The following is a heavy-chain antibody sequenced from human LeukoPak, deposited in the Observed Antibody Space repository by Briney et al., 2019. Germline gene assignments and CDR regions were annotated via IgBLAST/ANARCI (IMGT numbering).Heavy chain of an antibody. J-gene: IGHJ5*02. CDR1: GYAFTGYY. CDR3: AIGYCSSTSCPGGWFDP. V-gene: IGHV1-2*02. CDR2: INPNSGGT. D-gene: IGHD2-2*03. Sequence: ASVKVSCKASGYAFTGYYMHWVRQAPGQGREWMGWINPNSGGTNYAQKFQGRVTMTRDTSISTAYMELSRLRSDDTAVYYCAIGYCSSTSCPGGWFDPWGQGTLVTVSS.